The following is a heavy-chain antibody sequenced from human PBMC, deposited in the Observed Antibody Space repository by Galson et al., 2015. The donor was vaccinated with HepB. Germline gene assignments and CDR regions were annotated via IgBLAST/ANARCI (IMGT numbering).Heavy chain of an antibody. J-gene: IGHJ4*02. D-gene: IGHD6-19*01. V-gene: IGHV1-18*01. CDR2: ISAYNGNT. CDR1: GYTFTSYG. CDR3: ARDEPDLHSSGWYWFDSGPGDKGFDY. Sequence: SVKVSCKASGYTFTSYGISWVRQAPGQGLEWMGWISAYNGNTSYAQKLQGRVTMTTDTSTSTAYMELRSLRSDDTAVYYCARDEPDLHSSGWYWFDSGPGDKGFDYWGQGTLVTVSS.